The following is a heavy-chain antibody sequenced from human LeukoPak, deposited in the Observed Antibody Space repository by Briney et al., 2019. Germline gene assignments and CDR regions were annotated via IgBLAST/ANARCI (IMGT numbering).Heavy chain of an antibody. CDR1: GFTFSDDW. J-gene: IGHJ5*02. D-gene: IGHD3-10*01. CDR2: IKARRAGGTT. Sequence: PGGSLRLSCAASGFTFSDDWMNWVRQAPGKGPEWVGHIKARRAGGTTEYAAPVGGRFTISRDDSRSILYLQMNNLKTEDTALYSCTRGHYGPWGLGTLVTVSS. V-gene: IGHV3-15*01. CDR3: TRGHYGP.